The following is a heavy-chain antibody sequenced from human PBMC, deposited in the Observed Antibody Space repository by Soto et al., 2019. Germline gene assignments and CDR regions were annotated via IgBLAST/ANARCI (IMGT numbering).Heavy chain of an antibody. J-gene: IGHJ6*02. CDR3: AKVRYCSSTSCYSNYYYYGMDV. Sequence: GGSLRLSCAASGLTFSSYAMSWVRQAPGKGLEWVSAISGSGGSTYYADSVKGRFTISRDNSKNTLYLQMNSLRAEDTAVYYCAKVRYCSSTSCYSNYYYYGMDVWGQGTTVTVS. D-gene: IGHD2-2*01. V-gene: IGHV3-23*01. CDR2: ISGSGGST. CDR1: GLTFSSYA.